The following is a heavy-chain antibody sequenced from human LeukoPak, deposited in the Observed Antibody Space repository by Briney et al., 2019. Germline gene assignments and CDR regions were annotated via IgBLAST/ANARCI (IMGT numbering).Heavy chain of an antibody. J-gene: IGHJ5*02. CDR3: ARLMTTVTTGWFDP. CDR2: VYTSGST. D-gene: IGHD4-17*01. Sequence: SETLSLTCTVSGGSISSYYWSWIRQPAGKGLEWIGRVYTSGSTNYNPSLKSRVTMSVDTSKNQFSLKLSSVTAADTAVYYCARLMTTVTTGWFDPWGQGTLVTVSS. V-gene: IGHV4-4*07. CDR1: GGSISSYY.